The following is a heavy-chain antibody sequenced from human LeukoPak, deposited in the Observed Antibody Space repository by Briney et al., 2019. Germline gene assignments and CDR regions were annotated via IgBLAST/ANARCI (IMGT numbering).Heavy chain of an antibody. CDR2: ISGSGGST. V-gene: IGHV3-23*01. Sequence: GGSLRLSCAASEFTFSSYGMSWVRQAPGKGLEWVSAISGSGGSTYYADSVKGRFTISRDNSKNTLYLQMNSLRAEDTAVYYCAKGAEWLVQYFDYWGQGTLVTVSS. CDR3: AKGAEWLVQYFDY. D-gene: IGHD6-19*01. J-gene: IGHJ4*02. CDR1: EFTFSSYG.